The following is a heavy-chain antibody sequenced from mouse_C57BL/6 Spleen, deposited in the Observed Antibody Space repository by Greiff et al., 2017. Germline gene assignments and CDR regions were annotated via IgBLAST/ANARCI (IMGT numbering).Heavy chain of an antibody. CDR3: ARGERLGFDY. V-gene: IGHV1-76*01. CDR1: GYTFTDYY. D-gene: IGHD4-1*01. Sequence: VQLQESGAELVRPGASVKLSCKASGYTFTDYYINWVKPRPGQGLEWIARIYPGSGNTYYNEKFKGKATLTAEKSSSSAYMQLSSLTSEDSAVYFCARGERLGFDYWGQGTTLTVSS. CDR2: IYPGSGNT. J-gene: IGHJ2*01.